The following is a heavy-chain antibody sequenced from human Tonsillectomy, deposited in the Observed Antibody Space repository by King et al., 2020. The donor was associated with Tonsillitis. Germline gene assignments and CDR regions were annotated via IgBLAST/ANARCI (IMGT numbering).Heavy chain of an antibody. CDR3: TRDFFGAALDY. D-gene: IGHD3-3*01. Sequence: VQLVESGGGLVQPGGSLRLSCAASGFTFSSYWMHWVRQAPGKGLVWVSRINTDASSTTYADSVKGRFTISRDNAKNTLYLQLNSLRAEDTAVYYCTRDFFGAALDYWGQGTLVTVSS. CDR1: GFTFSSYW. CDR2: INTDASST. J-gene: IGHJ4*02. V-gene: IGHV3-74*01.